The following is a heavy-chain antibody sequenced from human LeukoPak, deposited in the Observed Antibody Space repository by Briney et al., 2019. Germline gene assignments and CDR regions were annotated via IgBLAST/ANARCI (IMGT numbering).Heavy chain of an antibody. D-gene: IGHD2-2*01. CDR3: AGADFEYRTVDY. CDR2: IYYSGST. J-gene: IGHJ4*02. CDR1: GGSISSQY. Sequence: SETLSLTCTVSGGSISSQYWSWIRQPPGKGLEWIGYIYYSGSTNYNPSLKSRVTISVDTSKNQFSLKLSSVTAADTAVYYCAGADFEYRTVDYWGQGTLVTVPS. V-gene: IGHV4-59*11.